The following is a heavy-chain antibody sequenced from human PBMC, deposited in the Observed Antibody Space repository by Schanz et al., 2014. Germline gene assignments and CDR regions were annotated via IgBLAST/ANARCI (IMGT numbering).Heavy chain of an antibody. J-gene: IGHJ4*02. Sequence: GQLAESGGGLVQPGGSLRLSCAASGFTFSDYYMSWIRQAPGKGLEWVAVISYDGSNKYYADSVKGRFTISRDRFQNTLYLRMSSLRAEDTAVYYCARPRFDYGEVDYWGQGTQVTVSS. CDR2: ISYDGSNK. CDR1: GFTFSDYY. D-gene: IGHD4-17*01. V-gene: IGHV3-30*14. CDR3: ARPRFDYGEVDY.